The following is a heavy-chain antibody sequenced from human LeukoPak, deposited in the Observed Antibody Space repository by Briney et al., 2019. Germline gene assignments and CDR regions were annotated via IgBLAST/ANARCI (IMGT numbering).Heavy chain of an antibody. J-gene: IGHJ4*02. CDR2: ISSSSSYI. Sequence: GGSLRLSCAASRFTFSSYSMNWVRQAPGKGLEWVSSISSSSSYIYYADSVKGRFTISRDNAKNSLYLQMNSLRAEDTAVYYCARESGGKSSYFDYWGQGTLVTVSS. CDR1: RFTFSSYS. CDR3: ARESGGKSSYFDY. V-gene: IGHV3-21*01. D-gene: IGHD1-26*01.